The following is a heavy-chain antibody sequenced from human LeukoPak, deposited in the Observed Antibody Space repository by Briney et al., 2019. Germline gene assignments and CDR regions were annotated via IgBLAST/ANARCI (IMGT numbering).Heavy chain of an antibody. Sequence: SVKVSCKASGGTFSSYAISWVRQAPGQGLEWMGGIIPIFGTANYAQKFQGRVTITTDESTSTAYMELSSLRSEDTAVYYCATAALYYGSANDAFDIWGQGTMVTVSS. J-gene: IGHJ3*02. V-gene: IGHV1-69*05. CDR3: ATAALYYGSANDAFDI. CDR2: IIPIFGTA. CDR1: GGTFSSYA. D-gene: IGHD3-10*01.